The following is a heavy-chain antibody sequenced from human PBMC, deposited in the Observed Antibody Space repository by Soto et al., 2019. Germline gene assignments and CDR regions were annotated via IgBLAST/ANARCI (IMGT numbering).Heavy chain of an antibody. J-gene: IGHJ6*03. D-gene: IGHD2-2*01. CDR3: ASVRSYCSSTSCPYYYYYYYYMDV. Sequence: QVQLVQSGAEVKKPGSSVKVSCKASGGTFSSYTISWVRQAPGQGLEWLGRIIPILGIANYAQKFQGRVTITADKSTSTAYMELRSLRSEDTAVYYCASVRSYCSSTSCPYYYYYYYYMDVWGKGTTVTVSS. CDR2: IIPILGIA. V-gene: IGHV1-69*02. CDR1: GGTFSSYT.